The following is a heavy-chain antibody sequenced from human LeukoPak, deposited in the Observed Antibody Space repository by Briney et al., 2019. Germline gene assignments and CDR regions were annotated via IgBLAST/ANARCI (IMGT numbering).Heavy chain of an antibody. Sequence: GRSLRLSCAASGITFRSNAMHWVRQAPGKGLEWVGRIRSRADGGTAEYATAVEGRFTISRDDSTNTLYLHMSNVKTEDTAVYYCAKHIYGVVSIQQWGQGTLVTVSS. CDR1: GITFRSNA. J-gene: IGHJ1*01. D-gene: IGHD3-3*01. V-gene: IGHV3-15*01. CDR3: AKHIYGVVSIQQ. CDR2: IRSRADGGTA.